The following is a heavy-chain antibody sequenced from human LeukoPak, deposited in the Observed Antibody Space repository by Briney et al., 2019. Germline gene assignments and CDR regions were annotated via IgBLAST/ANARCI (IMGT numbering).Heavy chain of an antibody. Sequence: PGGSLRLSCAASGFTFKTYAMSWVRQAPGEGLGWVASISAGGLNTYYADAVEGRFSISRDDSKDTVFLQMNSLRAEDTALYYCAKYSTSIIRGAFDIWGQGTMVTVSS. CDR2: ISAGGLNT. J-gene: IGHJ3*02. CDR1: GFTFKTYA. V-gene: IGHV3-23*01. CDR3: AKYSTSIIRGAFDI. D-gene: IGHD3-10*01.